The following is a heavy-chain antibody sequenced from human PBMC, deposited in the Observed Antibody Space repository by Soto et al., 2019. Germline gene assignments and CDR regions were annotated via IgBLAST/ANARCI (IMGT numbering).Heavy chain of an antibody. Sequence: SVKVSCKASGGTFSSYAISWVRQAPGQGLEWMGGIIPIFGTANYAQKFQGRVTITADKSTSTAYMELSSLRSEDTAVYYCARSRSSGYDWDYYYYGMDVWGQGTTVTVSS. J-gene: IGHJ6*02. CDR3: ARSRSSGYDWDYYYYGMDV. CDR2: IIPIFGTA. D-gene: IGHD5-12*01. V-gene: IGHV1-69*06. CDR1: GGTFSSYA.